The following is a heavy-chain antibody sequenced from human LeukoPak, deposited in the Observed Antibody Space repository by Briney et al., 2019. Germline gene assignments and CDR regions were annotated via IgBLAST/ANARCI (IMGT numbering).Heavy chain of an antibody. CDR1: GYTLTELS. J-gene: IGHJ4*02. CDR3: ATLGSTSCYACFDY. Sequence: ASVKVSCKVSGYTLTELSMHWVRQAPGKGLEWMGGFDPEDGETIYAQKFQGRVTMTEDTSTDTAYMELSSLRSEDTAVYYCATLGSTSCYACFDYWGQGTLVTVSS. CDR2: FDPEDGET. D-gene: IGHD2-2*01. V-gene: IGHV1-24*01.